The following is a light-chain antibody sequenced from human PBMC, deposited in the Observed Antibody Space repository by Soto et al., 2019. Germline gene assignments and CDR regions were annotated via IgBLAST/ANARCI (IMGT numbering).Light chain of an antibody. CDR3: QQYGGSPIT. J-gene: IGKJ5*01. CDR1: QSVTSK. Sequence: EVGLTQSPGTLSLSPGDRATLSCGASQSVTSKLAWYQQKPGQAPRLLISGASNRATGIPDRFSGSGSGTDFTLTISRLEPDDFALYFCQQYGGSPITFGQGTRLEVK. V-gene: IGKV3-20*01. CDR2: GAS.